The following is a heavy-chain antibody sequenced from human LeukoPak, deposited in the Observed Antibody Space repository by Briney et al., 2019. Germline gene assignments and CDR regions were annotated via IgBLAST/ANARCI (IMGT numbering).Heavy chain of an antibody. CDR2: ISYDGSNK. CDR1: GFTFSSYA. CDR3: AGHWASPLDALDI. Sequence: PGGSLRLSCAASGFTFSSYAMHRVRQAPGKGLEWVAVISYDGSNKYYGDSVKGRFTISRDNSKNTLYLQMNSLRAEDTAVYYCAGHWASPLDALDIWGQGTMVTVAS. D-gene: IGHD3-16*01. J-gene: IGHJ3*02. V-gene: IGHV3-30-3*01.